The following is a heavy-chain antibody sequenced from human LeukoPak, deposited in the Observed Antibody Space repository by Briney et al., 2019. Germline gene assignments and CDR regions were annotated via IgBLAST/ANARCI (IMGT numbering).Heavy chain of an antibody. CDR1: GFTVSSNY. CDR2: IYSGGST. J-gene: IGHJ4*01. CDR3: ARGSSHNWGFYFDY. V-gene: IGHV3-53*01. Sequence: QAGGSLRLSCAASGFTVSSNYMSWVRQAPGKGLEWVSVIYSGGSTYYTDSVKGRFTISRDNSKNTVYLQMNSLRAEDTAVYYCARGSSHNWGFYFDYWGQGTLVTVSS. D-gene: IGHD7-27*01.